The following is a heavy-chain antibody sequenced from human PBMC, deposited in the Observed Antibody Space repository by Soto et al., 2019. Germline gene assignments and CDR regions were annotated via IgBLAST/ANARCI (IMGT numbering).Heavy chain of an antibody. Sequence: GGSLRLSCSASGFTFSAAWMNWVRQAPGKGPEWVGRIKSKTDGGSTDYAAPVRGRFSISRDDSENTLSLQMNSLKTEDTAVYYCTADLRSPARRFDPWGQGTLVTVSS. CDR2: IKSKTDGGST. V-gene: IGHV3-15*01. CDR1: GFTFSAAW. CDR3: TADLRSPARRFDP. J-gene: IGHJ5*02.